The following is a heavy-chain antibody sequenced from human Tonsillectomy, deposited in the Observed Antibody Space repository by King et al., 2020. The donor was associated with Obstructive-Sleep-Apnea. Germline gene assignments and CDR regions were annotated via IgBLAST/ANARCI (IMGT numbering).Heavy chain of an antibody. CDR1: KFTFDDYA. Sequence: VQLVESGGGLVQPGRSLRLSCAASKFTFDDYAMHWVRHAPGKGLEWVSGISWNSGSIGYADSVKGRFTISRDNAKNSLYLQMNSLRPEDTALYYCAKDIEPDIFGYFDYWGQGTLLTVSS. CDR2: ISWNSGSI. J-gene: IGHJ4*02. D-gene: IGHD3-9*01. CDR3: AKDIEPDIFGYFDY. V-gene: IGHV3-9*01.